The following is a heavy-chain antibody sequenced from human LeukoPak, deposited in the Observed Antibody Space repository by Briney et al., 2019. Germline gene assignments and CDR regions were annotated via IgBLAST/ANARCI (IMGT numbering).Heavy chain of an antibody. CDR1: GFTFSSYA. CDR3: AQTTLNYDFWSGYYFFDY. V-gene: IGHV3-23*01. Sequence: SGGSLRLSCAASGFTFSSYAMSWVRQAPGKGLEWVSAISGSGGSTYYADSVKGRFTISRDNSKNTLYLQMHSLRAEDTALYYCAQTTLNYDFWSGYYFFDYWGQGTLVTVSS. D-gene: IGHD3-3*01. J-gene: IGHJ4*02. CDR2: ISGSGGST.